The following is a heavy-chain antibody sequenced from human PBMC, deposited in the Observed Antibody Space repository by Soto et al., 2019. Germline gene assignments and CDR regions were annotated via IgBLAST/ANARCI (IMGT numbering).Heavy chain of an antibody. CDR2: ISYDGSNK. Sequence: GGSLRLSCAASGFTFSSYAMHWVRQAPGKGLEWVAVISYDGSNKYYADSVKGRFTISRDNSKNTLYLQMNSLRAEDTAVYYCARDGHTYYYDSSGYPTRFYYFDYWGQGTLVTVSS. J-gene: IGHJ4*02. CDR1: GFTFSSYA. D-gene: IGHD3-22*01. CDR3: ARDGHTYYYDSSGYPTRFYYFDY. V-gene: IGHV3-30-3*01.